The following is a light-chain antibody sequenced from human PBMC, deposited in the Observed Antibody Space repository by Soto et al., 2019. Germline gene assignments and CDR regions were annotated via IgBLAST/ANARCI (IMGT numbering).Light chain of an antibody. Sequence: HSVLTQPPSVSGAPGQRVTISCTGSSSNIGAGYDVHWYQQLPGTAPKLLIYRNNNRPSGVPDRFSGSKSGTSASLAITGLQAEDDVDYYCQSYDSSLSGYVFGTGTKLTVL. CDR2: RNN. CDR1: SSNIGAGYD. CDR3: QSYDSSLSGYV. V-gene: IGLV1-40*01. J-gene: IGLJ1*01.